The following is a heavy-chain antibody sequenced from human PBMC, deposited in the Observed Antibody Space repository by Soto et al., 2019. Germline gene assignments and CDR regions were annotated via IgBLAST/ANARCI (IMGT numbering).Heavy chain of an antibody. J-gene: IGHJ4*02. Sequence: QLQLQESGPGLLRPSETLSLSCTVSGGSLGSSSYYWGWIRQSPGKGLEWIGNIYYSGNTFYNPSLKSRVTISVDTSMTQFSLKLTSVTAADTAVYYCARDLPPYDRSKQPAGAFEDWGQGILVTVSS. CDR2: IYYSGNT. CDR3: ARDLPPYDRSKQPAGAFED. CDR1: GGSLGSSSYY. V-gene: IGHV4-39*07. D-gene: IGHD3-22*01.